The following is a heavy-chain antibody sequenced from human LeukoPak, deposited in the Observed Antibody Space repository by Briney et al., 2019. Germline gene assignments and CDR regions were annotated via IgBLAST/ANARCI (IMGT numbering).Heavy chain of an antibody. CDR2: IYYSGST. D-gene: IGHD2-2*01. Sequence: SETLSLTCTVSGGSISSYYWSWIRQPPGKGLEWIGYIYYSGSTNYNPSLKSRVTISVDTSKNQFSLKLSSVTAADTAVYYCARRKPHIVVVPAATYYFDYWGQGTLVTVSS. V-gene: IGHV4-59*12. J-gene: IGHJ4*02. CDR3: ARRKPHIVVVPAATYYFDY. CDR1: GGSISSYY.